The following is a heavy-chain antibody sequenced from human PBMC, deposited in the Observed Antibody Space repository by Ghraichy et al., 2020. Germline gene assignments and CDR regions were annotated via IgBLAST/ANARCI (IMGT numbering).Heavy chain of an antibody. V-gene: IGHV3-33*01. Sequence: GGSLRLSCAASGFTFSSYGMHWVRQAPGKGLEWVAVIWYDGSNKYYADSVKGRFTISRDNSMNTLYLQMNSLRAEDTAVYYCARGRLDTALDYWGQGTLVTVSS. CDR3: ARGRLDTALDY. D-gene: IGHD5-18*01. J-gene: IGHJ4*02. CDR2: IWYDGSNK. CDR1: GFTFSSYG.